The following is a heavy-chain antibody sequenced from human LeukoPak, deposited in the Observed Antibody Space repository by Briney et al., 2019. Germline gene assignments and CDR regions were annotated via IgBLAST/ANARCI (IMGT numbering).Heavy chain of an antibody. D-gene: IGHD1-26*01. Sequence: SETLSLTCTVSGGSISSYYWSWIRQPAGKGLEWIGRISASGNTNYNSSLKSRVTMSADTSKNQFSLRLSSVTAADTAVYYCARLGSGAISYFDYWGQGTLLTVSS. CDR3: ARLGSGAISYFDY. CDR2: ISASGNT. CDR1: GGSISSYY. V-gene: IGHV4-4*07. J-gene: IGHJ4*02.